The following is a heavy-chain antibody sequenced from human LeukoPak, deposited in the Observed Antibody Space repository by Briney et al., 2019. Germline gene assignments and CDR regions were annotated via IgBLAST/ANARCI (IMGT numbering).Heavy chain of an antibody. CDR1: GFTFSNYW. V-gene: IGHV3-74*01. D-gene: IGHD3-9*01. CDR3: ARGGYDILTGTSFFDP. Sequence: PGGSLRLSCAASGFTFSNYWMYWVRQAPGKGLVWVSQIKSDGNITNYADSVKGRFTNSRDNAKNSLYLQMNSLRADDTAVYYCARGGYDILTGTSFFDPWGQGTLVTVSS. CDR2: IKSDGNIT. J-gene: IGHJ5*02.